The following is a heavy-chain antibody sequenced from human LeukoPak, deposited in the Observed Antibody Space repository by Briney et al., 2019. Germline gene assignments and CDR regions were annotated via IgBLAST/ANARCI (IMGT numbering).Heavy chain of an antibody. CDR3: ARGSGTMVVTPLFH. CDR1: GFIFSSYW. J-gene: IGHJ4*02. V-gene: IGHV3-21*01. Sequence: GGSLRLSCAASGFIFSSYWMNWVRQAPGKGLEWVSSISSSSSYIYYADSVKGRFTISRDNAKNSLYLQMNSLRTEDTAVYYCARGSGTMVVTPLFHWGQGTLVTVSS. D-gene: IGHD4-23*01. CDR2: ISSSSSYI.